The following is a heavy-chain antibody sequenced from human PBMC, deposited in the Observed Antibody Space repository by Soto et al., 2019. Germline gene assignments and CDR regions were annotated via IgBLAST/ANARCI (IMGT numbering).Heavy chain of an antibody. V-gene: IGHV1-18*01. CDR3: ARSGPHAGY. D-gene: IGHD3-10*01. Sequence: QVQLVQSGAEVKKPGASVKVSCKASGYTFTSYAISWVRQAPGQGFERMGWISAYNGNTNYAQKLQGRVTMTTDTXXXXXXXXXXXXXSXDTAXXXXARSGPHAGYWGQGTLVTVSS. CDR2: ISAYNGNT. J-gene: IGHJ4*02. CDR1: GYTFTSYA.